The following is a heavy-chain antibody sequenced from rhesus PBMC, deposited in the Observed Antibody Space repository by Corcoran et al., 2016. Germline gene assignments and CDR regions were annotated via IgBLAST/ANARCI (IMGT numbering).Heavy chain of an antibody. CDR3: ARRVIAAASFDY. V-gene: IGHV4-93*01. D-gene: IGHD6-13*01. CDR2: IYGGSGST. Sequence: QVQLQESGPGLVKPSETLSLTCAVSGGSISSSNWWSWIRQSPGQGLEWIGSIYGGSGSTSYNPARKSRVTMSTDTSKNQCSLKLSSVTAADTAVYYCARRVIAAASFDYWGQGVLVTVSS. J-gene: IGHJ4*01. CDR1: GGSISSSNW.